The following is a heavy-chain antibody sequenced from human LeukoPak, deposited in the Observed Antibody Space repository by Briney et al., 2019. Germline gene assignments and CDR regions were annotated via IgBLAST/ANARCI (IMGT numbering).Heavy chain of an antibody. CDR3: AREGIVVGFDP. D-gene: IGHD2-2*01. V-gene: IGHV4-59*01. CDR2: IYYSGST. J-gene: IGHJ5*02. Sequence: LETLSLTCTVSGGSISSYYWSWIRQPPGKGLEWIGYIYYSGSTNYNPSLKSRVTISVDTSKNQFSLKLSSVTAADTAVYYCAREGIVVGFDPWGQGTLVTVSS. CDR1: GGSISSYY.